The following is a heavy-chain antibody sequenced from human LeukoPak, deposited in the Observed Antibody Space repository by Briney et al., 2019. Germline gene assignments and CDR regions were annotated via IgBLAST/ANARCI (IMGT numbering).Heavy chain of an antibody. CDR3: ARVGYTYGYADH. CDR2: IYYSGST. V-gene: IGHV4-31*03. D-gene: IGHD5-18*01. Sequence: SETLSLTCTVSGGPISSGGYYWSWIRQHPGKGLEWIGYIYYSGSTYYNPSLKSRVTISVDTSKNQFSLNLSSVTAADTAVYYCARVGYTYGYADHWGQGTLVTVSS. CDR1: GGPISSGGYY. J-gene: IGHJ4*02.